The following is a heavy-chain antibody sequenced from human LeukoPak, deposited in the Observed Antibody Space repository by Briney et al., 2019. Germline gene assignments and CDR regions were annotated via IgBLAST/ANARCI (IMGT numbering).Heavy chain of an antibody. CDR3: ARSEILDYYYGSGRYFDY. Sequence: PGGSLRLSCAASGFTFSSYAVHWVRQAPGQRPEWMGWMNIGNGNTKYSQNFQDRITIIRDTSANTVYMELSSLRSEDTAVYYCARSEILDYYYGSGRYFDYWGQGSLVTVSS. CDR2: MNIGNGNT. V-gene: IGHV1-3*04. CDR1: GFTFSSYA. D-gene: IGHD3-10*01. J-gene: IGHJ4*02.